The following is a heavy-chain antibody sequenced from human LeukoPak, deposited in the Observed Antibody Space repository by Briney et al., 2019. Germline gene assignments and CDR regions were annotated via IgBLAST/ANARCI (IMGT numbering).Heavy chain of an antibody. CDR3: ARVARGDYYYYYMDV. CDR2: INNDGSST. Sequence: GGSLRLSCAASGFTFSSYWMSWVRQAPGQGLVWVSRINNDGSSTSYADSVQGRFTISRDNAKNTLYLEMNSLRAEDTALYYCARVARGDYYYYYMDVWGKGTTVTISS. CDR1: GFTFSSYW. D-gene: IGHD3-10*01. J-gene: IGHJ6*03. V-gene: IGHV3-74*01.